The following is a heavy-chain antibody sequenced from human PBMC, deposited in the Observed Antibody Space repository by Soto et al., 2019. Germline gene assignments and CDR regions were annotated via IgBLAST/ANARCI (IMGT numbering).Heavy chain of an antibody. D-gene: IGHD3-16*01. CDR3: AKSAGSNAYYPNDY. J-gene: IGHJ4*02. Sequence: GGSLRLSCAASGFSFTIYAFHWVRQAPGKGLEWVAGVSGSGISTYYADSVKGRFTISRDNSKNTLYLQMNSLRAEDAAVYYCAKSAGSNAYYPNDYWGQGTLVTVSS. V-gene: IGHV3-23*01. CDR1: GFSFTIYA. CDR2: VSGSGIST.